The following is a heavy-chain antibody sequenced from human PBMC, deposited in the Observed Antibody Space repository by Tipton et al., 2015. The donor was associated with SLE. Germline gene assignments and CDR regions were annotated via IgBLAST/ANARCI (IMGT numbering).Heavy chain of an antibody. J-gene: IGHJ4*02. CDR2: INSDGSTT. D-gene: IGHD3-3*01. Sequence: SLRLSCAASGFTFSSYWMHWVRQAPGKGLAWVSHINSDGSTTNYADSVKGRFTISRDNAMNTVYLQMNSLRAEDTAVYYCGWSSGYPDFWGQGTLVTVSP. CDR3: GWSSGYPDF. CDR1: GFTFSSYW. V-gene: IGHV3-74*01.